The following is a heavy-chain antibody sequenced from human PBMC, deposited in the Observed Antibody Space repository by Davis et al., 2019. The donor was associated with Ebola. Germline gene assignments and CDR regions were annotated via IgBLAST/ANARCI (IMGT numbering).Heavy chain of an antibody. CDR2: INSGSST. CDR3: ASSVATPGAFDI. D-gene: IGHD2-15*01. V-gene: IGHV3-66*01. Sequence: GGSLRLSCAASGFSVSANYMNWVRQAPGKGLEWVSVINSGSSTYYADSVKGRFTISRDNSKNTLYLQMNSLRVEDTAVYYCASSVATPGAFDIWGQGTMVTVSS. CDR1: GFSVSANY. J-gene: IGHJ3*02.